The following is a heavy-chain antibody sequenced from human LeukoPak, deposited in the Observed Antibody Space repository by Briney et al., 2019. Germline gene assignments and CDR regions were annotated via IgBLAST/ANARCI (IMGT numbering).Heavy chain of an antibody. Sequence: PGRSLRLSCAASGFTFSSYGMHWVRQAPGKGLEWVAVIWYDGSNKHYADSVKGRFTISRDNSKNTLYLQVNSLRAEDTAVYYCAKGPRFWSGYYTPEYYFDYWGQGTLVTVSS. CDR1: GFTFSSYG. V-gene: IGHV3-33*06. CDR3: AKGPRFWSGYYTPEYYFDY. CDR2: IWYDGSNK. J-gene: IGHJ4*02. D-gene: IGHD3-3*01.